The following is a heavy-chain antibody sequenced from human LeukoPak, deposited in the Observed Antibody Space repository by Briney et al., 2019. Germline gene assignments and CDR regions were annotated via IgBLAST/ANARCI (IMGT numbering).Heavy chain of an antibody. CDR1: EYTFTNSY. Sequence: GASVKVSCKASEYTFTNSYMQWVRQAPGQGLEWVGIINPSDGSTYYPQKFRGRVTMTRDRSTSTVYMELSSLRSEDTAVYYCSRKYCSGGSCPGDAFDIWGQGTMLTVSS. D-gene: IGHD2-15*01. J-gene: IGHJ3*02. CDR2: INPSDGST. V-gene: IGHV1-46*01. CDR3: SRKYCSGGSCPGDAFDI.